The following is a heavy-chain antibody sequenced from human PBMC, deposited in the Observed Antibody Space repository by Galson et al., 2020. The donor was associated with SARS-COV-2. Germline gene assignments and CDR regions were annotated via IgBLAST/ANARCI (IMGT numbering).Heavy chain of an antibody. CDR3: AKQGGSSGGSFDY. J-gene: IGHJ4*02. V-gene: IGHV3-23*01. CDR2: ISGSGDST. CDR1: GFNFSSYA. D-gene: IGHD6-19*01. Sequence: GGSLRLSCAASGFNFSSYAMSWVRQAPGKGPEWVSAISGSGDSTYYADSVKGRFTISRDNSKNTLYLQMNSLRAEDTAVYYCAKQGGSSGGSFDYWGQGTLVTVSS.